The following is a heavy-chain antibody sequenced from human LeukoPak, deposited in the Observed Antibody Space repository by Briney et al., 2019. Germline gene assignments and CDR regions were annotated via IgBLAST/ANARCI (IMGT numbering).Heavy chain of an antibody. J-gene: IGHJ4*02. D-gene: IGHD1-26*01. V-gene: IGHV3-30*04. CDR2: ISYDGSNK. CDR1: GFTFSSYA. Sequence: GGSLRLSCAASGFTFSSYAMHWVRQAPGKGLEWVAVISYDGSNKYYADSVKGRFTISRDNSKNTLYLQMNSLRAEDTAVYYCARTWEEYYFDYRGQGTLVTVSS. CDR3: ARTWEEYYFDY.